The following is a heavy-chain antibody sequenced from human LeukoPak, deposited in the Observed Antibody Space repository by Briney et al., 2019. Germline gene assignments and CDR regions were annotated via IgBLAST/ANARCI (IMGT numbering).Heavy chain of an antibody. CDR1: GFNFGEYA. D-gene: IGHD1-26*01. J-gene: IGHJ4*02. CDR2: IRSELYGGTP. Sequence: GGSLRLSCAGSGFNFGEYAMTWFRQAPGKGLEWVGYIRSELYGGTPEYAASVKDRFIISRDDSKSILYLQMNSLKAEDTAIYFCTRRVGYWGQGTLVTVST. CDR3: TRRVGY. V-gene: IGHV3-49*03.